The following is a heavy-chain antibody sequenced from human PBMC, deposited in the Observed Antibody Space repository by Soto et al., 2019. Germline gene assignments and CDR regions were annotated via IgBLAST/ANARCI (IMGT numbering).Heavy chain of an antibody. CDR2: IYSSGNT. V-gene: IGHV4-59*01. CDR3: ARGSPPGAAIPDY. CDR1: GGSTINYY. Sequence: KPSETLSLTCTVSGGSTINYYWIWIRQSPGRGLEWIGNIYSSGNTKYNPSLGSRVTISIDTSKNQLSLKLNSVTAADTAVYYCARGSPPGAAIPDYWGQGTLVTVSS. D-gene: IGHD6-13*01. J-gene: IGHJ4*02.